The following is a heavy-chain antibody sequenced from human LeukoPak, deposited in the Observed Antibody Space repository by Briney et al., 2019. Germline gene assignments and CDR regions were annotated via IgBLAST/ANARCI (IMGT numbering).Heavy chain of an antibody. CDR1: GGSISSSSYY. CDR2: IYYSGST. CDR3: ARGRNYDSSDTLDY. D-gene: IGHD3-22*01. Sequence: SETLSLTCTVSGGSISSSSYYWGWIRQPPGKGLEWIGSIYYSGSTYYNPSLKSRVTISVDKSKNQFSLKLSSVTAADTAVYYCARGRNYDSSDTLDYWGQGTLVTVSS. J-gene: IGHJ4*02. V-gene: IGHV4-39*07.